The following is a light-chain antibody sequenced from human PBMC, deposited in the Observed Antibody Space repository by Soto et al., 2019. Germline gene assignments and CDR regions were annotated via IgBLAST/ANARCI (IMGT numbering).Light chain of an antibody. Sequence: ETVMTQSPATLSVSPGERATLSCRARQSVFSSLAWYQHKPGQAPRLLIYGAATRATGIPARFSGSGSGTEFTLTISSLQSDDIAVYYCQQYHNWPAFGQGTKVEIK. V-gene: IGKV3-15*01. J-gene: IGKJ1*01. CDR3: QQYHNWPA. CDR2: GAA. CDR1: QSVFSS.